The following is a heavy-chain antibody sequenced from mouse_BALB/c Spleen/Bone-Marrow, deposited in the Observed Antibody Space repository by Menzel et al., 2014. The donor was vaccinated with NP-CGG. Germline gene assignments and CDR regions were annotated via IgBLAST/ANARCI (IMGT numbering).Heavy chain of an antibody. CDR2: INSDGGST. V-gene: IGHV5-6-3*01. CDR1: GFTFSNYG. J-gene: IGHJ2*01. Sequence: EVMLVESGGGLVQPGGSLKFSCAASGFTFSNYGMSWVRQTPDKRLELVATINSDGGSTYYPDSVKGRFTIYRDTAKNTLYLQMSSLKSEETAMYYCVRGNYGNYVDYFDFWGQGTTLTVSS. D-gene: IGHD2-1*01. CDR3: VRGNYGNYVDYFDF.